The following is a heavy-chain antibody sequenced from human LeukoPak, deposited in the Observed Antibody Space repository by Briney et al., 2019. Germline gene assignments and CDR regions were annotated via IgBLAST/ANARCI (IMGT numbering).Heavy chain of an antibody. Sequence: SETLSLTCTVSGGSISSYFWAWIRQPPGKGLEWIASMYYTGSTFYKPALESRVTISIDTSKNQFSLNLRSVTAADTAVYYCASAILWFGESYYFDYWGQGTLVPVSS. J-gene: IGHJ4*02. CDR3: ASAILWFGESYYFDY. V-gene: IGHV4-39*07. CDR1: GGSISSYF. D-gene: IGHD3-10*01. CDR2: MYYTGST.